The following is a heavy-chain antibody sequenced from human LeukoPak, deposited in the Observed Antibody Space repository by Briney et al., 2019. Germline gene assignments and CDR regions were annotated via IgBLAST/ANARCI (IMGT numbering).Heavy chain of an antibody. CDR2: IYWDDDK. CDR1: GFSLSTSGVG. CDR3: AHRRSYYGSGSYTDY. D-gene: IGHD3-10*01. J-gene: IGHJ4*02. V-gene: IGHV2-5*02. Sequence: SGPTLVKPTQTLTLTCTFSGFSLSTSGVGVGWIRQPPGKALEWLALIYWDDDKRYSPSLKSRLTITKDTSKNQVVLTMTNMDPVNTATYYCAHRRSYYGSGSYTDYWGQGTLVTVSS.